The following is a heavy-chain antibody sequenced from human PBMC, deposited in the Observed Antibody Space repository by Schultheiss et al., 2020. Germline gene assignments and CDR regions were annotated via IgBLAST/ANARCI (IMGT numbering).Heavy chain of an antibody. CDR1: GGSISSGGYS. CDR3: ARDWPYSSSWYGVYGMDV. CDR2: IYYDGNT. J-gene: IGHJ6*02. Sequence: SETLSLTCAVSGGSISSGGYSWSWIRQPPGKGLEWIGYIYYDGNTYYQPSLKSRVTISVDTSKNQFSLKLSSVTAADTAVYYCARDWPYSSSWYGVYGMDVWGQGTTVTVSS. D-gene: IGHD6-13*01. V-gene: IGHV4-30-2*05.